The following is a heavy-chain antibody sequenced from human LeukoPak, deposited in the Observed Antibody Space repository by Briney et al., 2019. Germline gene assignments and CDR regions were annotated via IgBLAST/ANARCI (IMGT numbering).Heavy chain of an antibody. CDR2: INTDGSIT. V-gene: IGHV3-74*01. CDR1: GFTFSTYW. D-gene: IGHD1-26*01. J-gene: IGHJ1*01. CDR3: PRVPPSVGEATSEYFQD. Sequence: PGGSLRLSCAASGFTFSTYWMHWVRQAPGKGLLWVSRINTDGSITSYADSVKGRFTISRDNAKNTLYLQMNSLRSEDTAVYYCPRVPPSVGEATSEYFQDWGQGTLVTVSS.